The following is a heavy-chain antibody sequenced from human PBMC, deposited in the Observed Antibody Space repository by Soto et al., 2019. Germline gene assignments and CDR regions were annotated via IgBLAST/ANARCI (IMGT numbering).Heavy chain of an antibody. CDR3: ARDYSDSSGFFGDYYGMDV. D-gene: IGHD3-22*01. V-gene: IGHV3-11*01. CDR2: ISSSGNSI. Sequence: GSHRHSWRAAEVQFIDYDMIWLRTAHGKGLEWVSYISSSGNSIYYADSVKGRFTISRDSAKNSLYLQMNSLRAEDTAVYYCARDYSDSSGFFGDYYGMDVWVQGTTVPGFS. J-gene: IGHJ6*01. CDR1: EVQFIDYD.